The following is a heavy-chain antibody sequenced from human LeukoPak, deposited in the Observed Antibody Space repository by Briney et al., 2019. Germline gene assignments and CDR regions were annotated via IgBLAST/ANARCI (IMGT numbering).Heavy chain of an antibody. CDR3: ARDSESWTETGPRFDY. CDR2: INQDGSAQ. Sequence: GRSLRLSCTASGFSFSGYWMSWVRQAPGKGLEWVANINQDGSAQYYVDSVKGQFTISRDNAKNSLYLQMNSLRVEDTAVYYCARDSESWTETGPRFDYWGQGTLVTVSS. CDR1: GFSFSGYW. J-gene: IGHJ4*02. D-gene: IGHD3-9*01. V-gene: IGHV3-7*01.